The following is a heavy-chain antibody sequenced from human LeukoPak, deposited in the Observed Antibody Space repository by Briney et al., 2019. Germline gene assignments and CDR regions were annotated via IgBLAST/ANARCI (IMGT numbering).Heavy chain of an antibody. CDR1: GFSFDDYG. Sequence: GGSLRLSCAATGFSFDDYGMHWVRQGPGKGLEWVSGISWNSDSIGYADAVKGRFTISRDNANNYLYLQMTSLRPEDTALYYCTKDSRWLQLYIRGAYFDLWGQGTQVTVSS. V-gene: IGHV3-9*01. J-gene: IGHJ4*02. CDR2: ISWNSDSI. D-gene: IGHD5-24*01. CDR3: TKDSRWLQLYIRGAYFDL.